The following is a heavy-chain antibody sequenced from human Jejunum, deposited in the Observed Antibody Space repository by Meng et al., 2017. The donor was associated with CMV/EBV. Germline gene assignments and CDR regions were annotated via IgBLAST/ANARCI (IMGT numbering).Heavy chain of an antibody. Sequence: QYPVEGSGPPLAQPPHTLTLTCTFSGFSLSSSEVGVGWIRQPPGKALEWLAVIYWDDDKRYSPSLKSRLTITKDTSKNQVVLTLTNMDPVDTATYYCALFTRSWFDPWGQGTLVTVSS. CDR3: ALFTRSWFDP. CDR2: IYWDDDK. V-gene: IGHV2-5*02. J-gene: IGHJ5*02. CDR1: GFSLSSSEVG. D-gene: IGHD2-2*01.